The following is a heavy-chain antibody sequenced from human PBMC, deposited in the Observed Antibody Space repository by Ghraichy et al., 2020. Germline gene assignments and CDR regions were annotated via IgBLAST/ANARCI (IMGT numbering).Heavy chain of an antibody. V-gene: IGHV3-48*01. D-gene: IGHD2-15*01. CDR2: ISSSSSII. CDR3: ARGHCSGGSCYGDY. J-gene: IGHJ4*02. Sequence: GGSLRLSCAASEFTFSSYSMNWVRQAPGKGLEWVSYISSSSSIIYYADSVKGRFTISRDNAKNSLYLQMNSLRAEDTAVYYCARGHCSGGSCYGDYWGQGTLVTVSS. CDR1: EFTFSSYS.